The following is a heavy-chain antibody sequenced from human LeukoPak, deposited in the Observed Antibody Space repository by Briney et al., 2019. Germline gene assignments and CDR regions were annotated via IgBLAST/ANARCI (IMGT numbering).Heavy chain of an antibody. CDR3: ARVSRFYYDSSGDFDY. CDR2: ITPNSGAT. D-gene: IGHD3-22*01. V-gene: IGHV1-2*02. CDR1: GYTFTDSD. Sequence: ASVTVSCKASGYTFTDSDLHRVRLAPGHGLEWVRWITPNSGATKYAQKFQGRVSMTRDTSINTAYMELSRLRSDDTAIYYCARVSRFYYDSSGDFDYWGQGTLVTVSS. J-gene: IGHJ4*02.